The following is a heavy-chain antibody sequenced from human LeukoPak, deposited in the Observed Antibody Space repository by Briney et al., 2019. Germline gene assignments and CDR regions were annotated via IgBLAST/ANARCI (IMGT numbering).Heavy chain of an antibody. Sequence: SQTLSLTCTVSGGSISSGDYYWSWIRQPPGKGLEWIGYIYYSGSTYYNPFLKSRVTISVDTSKNQFSLKLSSVTAADTAVYYCARTSYSGSYFGSADYWGQGTLVTVSS. J-gene: IGHJ4*02. CDR1: GGSISSGDYY. D-gene: IGHD1-26*01. CDR3: ARTSYSGSYFGSADY. V-gene: IGHV4-30-4*08. CDR2: IYYSGST.